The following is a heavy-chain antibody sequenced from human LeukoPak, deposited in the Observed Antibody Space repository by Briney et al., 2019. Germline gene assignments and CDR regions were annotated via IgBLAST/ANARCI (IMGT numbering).Heavy chain of an antibody. Sequence: PGGSLRLSCAASGFTFSSYSMNWVRQAPGKGLEWVSSISSSSSYIYYADSVKGRFTISRDNAKNSLYLQMNSLRAEDTAVYYCARVGAFYDSSVRSSSDYWGQGTLVTVSS. J-gene: IGHJ4*02. CDR3: ARVGAFYDSSVRSSSDY. V-gene: IGHV3-21*01. CDR2: ISSSSSYI. D-gene: IGHD3-22*01. CDR1: GFTFSSYS.